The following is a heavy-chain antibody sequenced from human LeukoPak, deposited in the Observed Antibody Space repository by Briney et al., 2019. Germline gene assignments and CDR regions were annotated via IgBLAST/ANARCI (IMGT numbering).Heavy chain of an antibody. CDR2: IYYSGST. CDR1: GGSISSYY. D-gene: IGHD5-24*01. Sequence: SETLSLTRTVSGGSISSYYWSWIRQPPGKGLEWIGYIYYSGSTNYNPSLKSRVTISVDTSKNQFSLKLSSVTAADTAVYYCARGLLDGYTHPAAFDIWGQGTMVTVSS. CDR3: ARGLLDGYTHPAAFDI. V-gene: IGHV4-59*01. J-gene: IGHJ3*02.